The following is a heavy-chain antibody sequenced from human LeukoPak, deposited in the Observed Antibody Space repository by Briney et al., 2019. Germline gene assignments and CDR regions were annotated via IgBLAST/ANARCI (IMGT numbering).Heavy chain of an antibody. CDR1: GYTFTGYY. CDR3: ARSGGVVRGVITS. V-gene: IGHV1-2*02. Sequence: ASVKVSCKASGYTFTGYYMHWVRQAPGQGLEWMGWINPNSGGTNYAQKFQGRVTMTRDTSIGTAYMELSRLRSDDTAVYYCARSGGVVRGVITSWGQGTLVTVSS. CDR2: INPNSGGT. J-gene: IGHJ4*02. D-gene: IGHD3-10*01.